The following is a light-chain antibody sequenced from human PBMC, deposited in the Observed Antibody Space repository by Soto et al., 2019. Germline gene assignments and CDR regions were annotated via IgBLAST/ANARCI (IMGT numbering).Light chain of an antibody. CDR2: GNS. J-gene: IGLJ2*01. Sequence: QPVLAQPPSVSGAPGQKVTISCTGSSSNIGAGYDLHWYQQLPGTAPKLLLYGNSNRPSGVPDRFSGSKSGTSASLAITGLQAEDEADYYCSSYTSSSTHVVFGGGTKLTVL. V-gene: IGLV1-40*01. CDR1: SSNIGAGYD. CDR3: SSYTSSSTHVV.